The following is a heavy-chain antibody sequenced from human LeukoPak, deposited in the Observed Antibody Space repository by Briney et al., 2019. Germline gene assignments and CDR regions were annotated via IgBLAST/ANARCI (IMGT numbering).Heavy chain of an antibody. J-gene: IGHJ4*02. CDR3: ARDVYGSGSYD. V-gene: IGHV4-39*02. CDR1: GGSISSGSDY. D-gene: IGHD3-10*01. CDR2: IYYSGST. Sequence: PSETLSLTCTVSGGSISSGSDYWGWIRQPPGKGLEWIGSIYYSGSTYYNPSLKSRVTISVDTSKNQFSLKLSSVTAADTAVYYCARDVYGSGSYDWGQGTLVTVSS.